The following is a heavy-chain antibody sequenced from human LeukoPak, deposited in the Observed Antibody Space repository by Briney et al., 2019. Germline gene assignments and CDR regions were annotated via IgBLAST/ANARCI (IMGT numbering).Heavy chain of an antibody. CDR3: ARETPMIADN. V-gene: IGHV3-7*01. D-gene: IGHD3-22*01. CDR1: GFTFSSYW. Sequence: GGSLRLSCAASGFTFSSYWMSWVRQAPGKGLEWVACVSQDGSEKRYVASVKGRFTISRDNAKDSLYLQINSLRDEDTAVYYCARETPMIADNWGQGALVTVSS. J-gene: IGHJ4*02. CDR2: VSQDGSEK.